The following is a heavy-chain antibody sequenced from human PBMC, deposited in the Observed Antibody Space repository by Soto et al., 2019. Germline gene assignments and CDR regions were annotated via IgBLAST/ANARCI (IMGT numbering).Heavy chain of an antibody. J-gene: IGHJ5*02. CDR2: ISYDGFNR. Sequence: QVQLVESGGGVVQPGRSLRLSCAASGFTFSSYGMHWVRQAPGKGLEWVAVISYDGFNRYYGDSVKGRFTISRDDSKNTLYLQLNSLRPEDTAVYYCAVDARIAVAMGALCNWFDPWGQGTLVTVS. V-gene: IGHV3-30*03. CDR3: AVDARIAVAMGALCNWFDP. CDR1: GFTFSSYG. D-gene: IGHD6-13*01.